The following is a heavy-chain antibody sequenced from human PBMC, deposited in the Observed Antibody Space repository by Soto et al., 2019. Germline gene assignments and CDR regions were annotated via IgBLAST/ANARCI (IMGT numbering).Heavy chain of an antibody. V-gene: IGHV4-39*01. CDR3: ATRITVFGLLIPPFDP. CDR2: IYYSGST. Sequence: TSETLSLTCTVSGGSISSSSFYWGWIRQPPGKGLESIAAIYYSGSTYYNPSLKSRVTIFVDKAKNQFSLRLTSVTAADTAVYYCATRITVFGLLIPPFDPWGQGTQVTVSS. J-gene: IGHJ5*02. D-gene: IGHD3-3*01. CDR1: GGSISSSSFY.